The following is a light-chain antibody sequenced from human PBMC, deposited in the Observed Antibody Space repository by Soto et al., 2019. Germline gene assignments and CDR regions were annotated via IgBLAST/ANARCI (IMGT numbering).Light chain of an antibody. V-gene: IGKV3-15*01. CDR1: QSVSSN. CDR3: QQYNNWPPGA. J-gene: IGKJ4*01. CDR2: GAS. Sequence: EIVMTQSPATLSVSPGERATLSCRASQSVSSNLAWYQQKPGQAPRLLIYGASTRATGIPARFSGSGSGTDFTLTISSLQSEDFAVYYCQQYNNWPPGAFGGGTKVEIK.